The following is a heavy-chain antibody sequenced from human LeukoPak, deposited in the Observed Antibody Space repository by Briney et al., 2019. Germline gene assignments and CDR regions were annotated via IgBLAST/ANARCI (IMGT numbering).Heavy chain of an antibody. Sequence: PGGSLRLSCAASGFTFSSYAMSWVRQPPGRGLEWVSAISGSFGSTYYADSVKGRFTISRDNPKNTLHLQMNSLRAEDTAVYYCAKNSVYCAKFPFDYWGQGTLVTVSS. V-gene: IGHV3-23*01. J-gene: IGHJ4*02. D-gene: IGHD5/OR15-5a*01. CDR1: GFTFSSYA. CDR2: ISGSFGST. CDR3: AKNSVYCAKFPFDY.